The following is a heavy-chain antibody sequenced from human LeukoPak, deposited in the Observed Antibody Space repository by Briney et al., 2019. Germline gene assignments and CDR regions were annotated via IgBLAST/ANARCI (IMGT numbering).Heavy chain of an antibody. CDR1: GASISSFY. J-gene: IGHJ2*01. D-gene: IGHD4-11*01. V-gene: IGHV4-59*01. Sequence: SETLSLTCTVSGASISSFYWSWIRQPPGKGLEWIGYIYYSGSTNYNPSLKSQVTISIDTTKNQFSLKLNSVTAADTAVYYCARARGTTVTTRYFDLWGRGTLVTVSS. CDR3: ARARGTTVTTRYFDL. CDR2: IYYSGST.